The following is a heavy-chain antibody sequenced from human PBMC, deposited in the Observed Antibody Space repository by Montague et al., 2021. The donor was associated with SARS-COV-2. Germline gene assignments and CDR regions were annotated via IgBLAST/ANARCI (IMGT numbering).Heavy chain of an antibody. D-gene: IGHD6-19*01. CDR1: GGSISSYY. CDR3: ARGLSRYGSGKTPFLHSEMDV. J-gene: IGHJ6*02. V-gene: IGHV4-59*01. Sequence: SETLSLTCTVSGGSISSYYWSWIRQPPGKGLEWIGYIYYSGSTNYNPSLKSRVTISVDTSKNQFSLKLSSVTAADTAVYYCARGLSRYGSGKTPFLHSEMDVWGQGTTVTVSS. CDR2: IYYSGST.